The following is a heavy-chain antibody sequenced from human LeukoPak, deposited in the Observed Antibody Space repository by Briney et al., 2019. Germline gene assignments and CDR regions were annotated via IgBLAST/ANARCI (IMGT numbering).Heavy chain of an antibody. Sequence: GGSLRLSCVGSDFSFSTYWMHWVRQAPGKGLVWVSRISSDGSSRTYADSMMGRFAISRDNAKNTLFLHMDSLRAEDTGVYYCVRGTSRENGYGGDDPYWGQGTLVIVSS. CDR1: DFSFSTYW. V-gene: IGHV3-74*01. CDR3: VRGTSRENGYGGDDPY. J-gene: IGHJ4*02. CDR2: ISSDGSSR. D-gene: IGHD5-12*01.